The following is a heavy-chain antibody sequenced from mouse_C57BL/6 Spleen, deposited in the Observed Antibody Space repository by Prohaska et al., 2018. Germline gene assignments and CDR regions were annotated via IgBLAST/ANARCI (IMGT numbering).Heavy chain of an antibody. V-gene: IGHV1-22*01. CDR3: ARRTYYDYDRSYWYFDV. CDR2: INPNNGGT. D-gene: IGHD2-4*01. Sequence: HGKSLEWIGYINPNNGGTSYNQKFKGKATLTVNKSSSTAYMELRSLTSEDSAVYYCARRTYYDYDRSYWYFDVWGTGTTVTVSS. J-gene: IGHJ1*03.